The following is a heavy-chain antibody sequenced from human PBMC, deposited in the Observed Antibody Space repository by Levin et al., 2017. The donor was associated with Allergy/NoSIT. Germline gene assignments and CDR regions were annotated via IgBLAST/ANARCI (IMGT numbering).Heavy chain of an antibody. CDR2: INPNSGGT. V-gene: IGHV1-2*06. D-gene: IGHD3-16*01. J-gene: IGHJ4*02. Sequence: ASVKVSCKASGYTFTGYYMHWVRQAPGQGLEWMGRINPNSGGTNYAQKFQGRVTMTRDTSISTAYMELSRLRSDDTAVYYCARDHIASVTTLAGVMIYYFDYWGQGTLVTVSS. CDR1: GYTFTGYY. CDR3: ARDHIASVTTLAGVMIYYFDY.